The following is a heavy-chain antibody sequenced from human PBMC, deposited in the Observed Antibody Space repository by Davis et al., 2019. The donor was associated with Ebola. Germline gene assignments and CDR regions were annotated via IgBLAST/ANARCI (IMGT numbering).Heavy chain of an antibody. Sequence: SETLSLTCAVYGGSFSSYYWSWIRQPPGKGLEWIGYIYYSGSTNYNPSLKSRVTISVDTSKNQFSLKLSSVTAADTAVYYCARARRTVYGSGRPKQAWNWFDPWGQGTLVTVSS. D-gene: IGHD3-10*01. V-gene: IGHV4-59*01. CDR3: ARARRTVYGSGRPKQAWNWFDP. CDR1: GGSFSSYY. CDR2: IYYSGST. J-gene: IGHJ5*02.